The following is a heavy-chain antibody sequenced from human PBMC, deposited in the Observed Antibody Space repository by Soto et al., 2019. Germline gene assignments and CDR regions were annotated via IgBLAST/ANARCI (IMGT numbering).Heavy chain of an antibody. V-gene: IGHV1-69*08. J-gene: IGHJ6*02. CDR2: IIPILGIA. CDR3: ARDGERTRYSSSWSYYYYGMDV. CDR1: GGTFSSYT. Sequence: QVQLVQSGAEVKKPGSSVKVSCKASGGTFSSYTISWVRQAPGQGLEWMGRIIPILGIANYAQKFQGRVTITADKSTSTAYMELSSLRSEDTAVYYCARDGERTRYSSSWSYYYYGMDVWGQGTTVTVSS. D-gene: IGHD6-13*01.